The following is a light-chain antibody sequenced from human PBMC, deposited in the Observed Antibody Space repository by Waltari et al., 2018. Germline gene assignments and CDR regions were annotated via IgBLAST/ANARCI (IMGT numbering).Light chain of an antibody. CDR1: QSVTRA. V-gene: IGKV3-20*01. J-gene: IGKJ1*01. CDR2: SAS. Sequence: VLRQSPGTLSLSPGESATISCTTSQSVTRALALYQQKPGQAPRLLSYSASNRPTGIPYRLSGSGSGTEFSLTISGREPEDFAVYYCQHYLRLLVTFEEGTKVEVK. CDR3: QHYLRLLVT.